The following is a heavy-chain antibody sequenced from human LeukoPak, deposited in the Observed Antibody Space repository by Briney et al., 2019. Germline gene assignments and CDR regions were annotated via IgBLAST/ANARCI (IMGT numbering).Heavy chain of an antibody. J-gene: IGHJ4*02. D-gene: IGHD6-13*01. CDR2: INGDGGT. CDR1: GFTFDDYA. V-gene: IGHV3-43*02. CDR3: GQGMAASGLSLH. Sequence: GGSLRLSCAASGFTFDDYAMHWVRQAPGKGLGWVSLINGDGGTYYAESVKGRFTISRDNAKNSLYLQLNSLRNEGAVVYYCGQGMAASGLSLHWGQGTLVTVSS.